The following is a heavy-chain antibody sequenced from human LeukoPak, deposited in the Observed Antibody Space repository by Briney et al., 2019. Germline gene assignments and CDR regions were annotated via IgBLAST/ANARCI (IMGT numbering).Heavy chain of an antibody. CDR2: IIPIFGTA. D-gene: IGHD3-10*01. V-gene: IGHV1-69*01. J-gene: IGHJ4*02. CDR3: ASGMVRGVIPFDY. Sequence: SVKVSCKASGGTFSSYAISWVRQAPGQGLEWMGGIIPIFGTANYAQKFQGRVTITADESTSTAYMELSSLRSEDTAVYYCASGMVRGVIPFDYWGQGTLVTVSS. CDR1: GGTFSSYA.